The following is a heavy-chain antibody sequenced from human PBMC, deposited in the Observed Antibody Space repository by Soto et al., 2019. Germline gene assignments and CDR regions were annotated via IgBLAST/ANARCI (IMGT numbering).Heavy chain of an antibody. CDR3: ARAGSSTANWLDP. D-gene: IGHD2-2*01. J-gene: IGHJ5*02. Sequence: SETLSRTWTVSGASLHIGGYDWAWIRQNPGKGLEWIGYIYYTGFTYYNPSLGSRVNISVDTSKNQFSLELTSVTAADTAVYYCARAGSSTANWLDPWRQGLLVTLS. CDR2: IYYTGFT. V-gene: IGHV4-31*02. CDR1: GASLHIGGYD.